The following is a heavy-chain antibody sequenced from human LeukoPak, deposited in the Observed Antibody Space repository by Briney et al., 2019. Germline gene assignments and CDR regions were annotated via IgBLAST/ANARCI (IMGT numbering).Heavy chain of an antibody. Sequence: ASVKVSCKASGYTFTSYYMHWVRQAPGQGLEWMGIINPSGGSTSYAQKFQGRVTMTRDTSTSTVYMELSSLRSEDTAVYHCARYRGAAAGNYYYYGMDVWGQGTTVTVSS. CDR1: GYTFTSYY. J-gene: IGHJ6*02. CDR3: ARYRGAAAGNYYYYGMDV. D-gene: IGHD6-13*01. CDR2: INPSGGST. V-gene: IGHV1-46*01.